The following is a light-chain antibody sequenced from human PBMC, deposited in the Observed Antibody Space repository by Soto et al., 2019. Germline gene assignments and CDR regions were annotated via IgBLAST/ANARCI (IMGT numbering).Light chain of an antibody. CDR2: AAS. CDR3: QQSYSTPPWT. J-gene: IGKJ1*01. CDR1: QSISSY. Sequence: LGARATITCRASQSISSYLNWYQQKPGKAPKLLIYAASNLQSGVPSRFSGSGSGTDFTLTISSLQPEDFATYFCQQSYSTPPWTFGQGTKVDIK. V-gene: IGKV1-39*01.